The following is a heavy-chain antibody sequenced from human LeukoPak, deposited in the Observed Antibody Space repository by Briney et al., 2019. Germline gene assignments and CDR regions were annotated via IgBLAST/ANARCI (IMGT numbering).Heavy chain of an antibody. CDR2: FDPEDGET. J-gene: IGHJ5*02. D-gene: IGHD3-3*01. V-gene: IGHV1-24*01. CDR1: GYTLTELS. Sequence: ASVKVSCKVSGYTLTELSMHWVRQAPGKGLEWMGGFDPEDGETIYAQKFQGRVTMTEDTSTDTAYMELSSLRSEDTAVYYCATGGGDFWSGYYNWFDHWGQGTLVTVSS. CDR3: ATGGGDFWSGYYNWFDH.